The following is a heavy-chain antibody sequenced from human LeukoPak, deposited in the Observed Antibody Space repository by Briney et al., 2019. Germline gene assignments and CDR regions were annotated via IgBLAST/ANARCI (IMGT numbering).Heavy chain of an antibody. Sequence: ASVKVSCKASGYTFTSYDINWVRQAPGQGLEWMGIINPSGGSTSYAQKFQGRVTMTRDTSTSTVYMELSSLRSEDTAVYYCASRSTSFGGDPFDYWGQGTLVTVSS. CDR2: INPSGGST. J-gene: IGHJ4*02. V-gene: IGHV1-46*01. D-gene: IGHD2-2*01. CDR1: GYTFTSYD. CDR3: ASRSTSFGGDPFDY.